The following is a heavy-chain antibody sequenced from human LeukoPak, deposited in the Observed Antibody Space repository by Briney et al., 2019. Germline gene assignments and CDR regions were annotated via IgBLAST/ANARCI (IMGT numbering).Heavy chain of an antibody. CDR3: AREYSSGWYRAFDY. CDR1: AGSISGYY. V-gene: IGHV4-59*01. J-gene: IGHJ4*02. Sequence: SATLSLTCTVSAGSISGYYWSWLGQPPGKGLEWIGYIYYSGSTNSHPSLKSRVTISVATSKNQFSLKLTSVTAADTAEYYCAREYSSGWYRAFDYWGQGTLVTVSS. CDR2: IYYSGST. D-gene: IGHD6-19*01.